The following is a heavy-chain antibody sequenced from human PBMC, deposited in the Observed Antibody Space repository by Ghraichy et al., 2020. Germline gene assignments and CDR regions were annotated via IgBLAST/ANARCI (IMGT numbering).Heavy chain of an antibody. CDR1: GFPFWAYG. CDR3: AAHCIDISCSDF. V-gene: IGHV3-30*02. CDR2: IEYDGNTR. D-gene: IGHD3/OR15-3a*01. J-gene: IGHJ4*01. Sequence: GGSLRLSCATSGFPFWAYGMHWVRQAPGKGLEWVAFIEYDGNTRHYADSAKGRFTISRDNSMNTAFLQMSSLRTEDSAVYYCAAHCIDISCSDFWGHGTLVTVSS.